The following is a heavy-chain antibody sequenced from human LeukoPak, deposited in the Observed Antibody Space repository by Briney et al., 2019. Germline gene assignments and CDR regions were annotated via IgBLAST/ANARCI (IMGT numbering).Heavy chain of an antibody. CDR3: VRIPNNAGFPNWFDP. V-gene: IGHV3-21*01. D-gene: IGHD1-14*01. Sequence: GESLRLSCAASGFTFSTFTMNWIRQAPGKGLEWVSSISGSSDSIAYADSVKGRFTISRDNAKNSVYLQMNSLRAEDTALYYCVRIPNNAGFPNWFDPWGQGTLVTVSS. CDR2: ISGSSDSI. CDR1: GFTFSTFT. J-gene: IGHJ5*02.